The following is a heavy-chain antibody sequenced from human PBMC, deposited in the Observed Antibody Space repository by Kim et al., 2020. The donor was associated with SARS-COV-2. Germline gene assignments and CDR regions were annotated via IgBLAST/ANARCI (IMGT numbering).Heavy chain of an antibody. Sequence: GESLKISCKGSGYNFANSWIGWVRQMPGRGLELMGIIHPPDSTIRYSPSFQGQVTISVDKSINTAYLQWSSLKASDTGIYYCARQGCSTTSCHTIDYWGQGPLVTVSS. D-gene: IGHD2-2*02. J-gene: IGHJ4*02. CDR3: ARQGCSTTSCHTIDY. V-gene: IGHV5-51*01. CDR2: IHPPDSTI. CDR1: GYNFANSW.